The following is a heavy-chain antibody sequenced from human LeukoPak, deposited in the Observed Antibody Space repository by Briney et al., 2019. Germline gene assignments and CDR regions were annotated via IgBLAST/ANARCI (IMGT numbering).Heavy chain of an antibody. J-gene: IGHJ4*02. D-gene: IGHD3-10*01. CDR1: GFTFSSYA. CDR2: INYDGSST. Sequence: PGGSLRLSCAASGFTFSSYAMHWVRQAPGKGLVWVSRINYDGSSTSHADSVKGRFTISRDNVKNTLYLQMNSLRAEETAVYYCARPPYYYGSGHLPDYWGQGTLVTVSS. V-gene: IGHV3-74*01. CDR3: ARPPYYYGSGHLPDY.